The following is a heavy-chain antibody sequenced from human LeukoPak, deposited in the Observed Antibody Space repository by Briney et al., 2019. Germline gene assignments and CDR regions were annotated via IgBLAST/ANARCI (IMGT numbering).Heavy chain of an antibody. V-gene: IGHV4-61*01. Sequence: KPSETLSLTCTVSGGSVSSDSYYWSWIRQPPGKGLEWIGYIYDSGSTGYNPSLKSRVTISVDTSKNQFSLRLSSVTAADTAVYYCARDFSLVRGTHYYVMDVWGQGTTVTVSS. CDR1: GGSVSSDSYY. D-gene: IGHD3-10*01. CDR2: IYDSGST. CDR3: ARDFSLVRGTHYYVMDV. J-gene: IGHJ6*02.